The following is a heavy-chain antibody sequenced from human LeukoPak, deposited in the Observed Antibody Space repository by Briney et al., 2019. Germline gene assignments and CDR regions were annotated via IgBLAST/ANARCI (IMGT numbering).Heavy chain of an antibody. CDR3: ATVMYYYENTGTDAYFFDY. D-gene: IGHD3-22*01. CDR1: GYSITNYL. Sequence: GDSLLLSGNSAGYSITNYLISWLRQTPRERLGWMGRFDPSDSYTIHSPSVKGDVTISADRSISTAYVQRSSLKASDSRMYYGATVMYYYENTGTDAYFFDYWGQGTLVTVSP. CDR2: FDPSDSYT. V-gene: IGHV5-10-1*01. J-gene: IGHJ4*02.